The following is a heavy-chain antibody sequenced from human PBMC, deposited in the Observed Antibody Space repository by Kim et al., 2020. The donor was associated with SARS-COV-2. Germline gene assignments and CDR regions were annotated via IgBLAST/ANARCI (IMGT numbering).Heavy chain of an antibody. J-gene: IGHJ4*02. V-gene: IGHV3-23*01. Sequence: YANSVKGRFTISRDNSKNTLYLHMNSLRAEDTAIYFCARGFGSGLYHFDYWGQGTLVTVSS. CDR3: ARGFGSGLYHFDY. D-gene: IGHD6-19*01.